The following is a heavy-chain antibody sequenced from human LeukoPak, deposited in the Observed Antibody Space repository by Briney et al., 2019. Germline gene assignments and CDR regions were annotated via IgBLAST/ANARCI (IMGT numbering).Heavy chain of an antibody. CDR1: GYSISSGYY. V-gene: IGHV4-38-2*02. CDR2: IYHSGST. CDR3: ARDSLYYYDSSGQNFDY. J-gene: IGHJ4*02. D-gene: IGHD3-22*01. Sequence: SETLSLTCTVSGYSISSGYYWGWIRQPPGKGLEWIGSIYHSGSTYYNPSLKSRVTISVDTSKNQFSLKLSSVTAADTAVYYCARDSLYYYDSSGQNFDYWGQGTLVTVSS.